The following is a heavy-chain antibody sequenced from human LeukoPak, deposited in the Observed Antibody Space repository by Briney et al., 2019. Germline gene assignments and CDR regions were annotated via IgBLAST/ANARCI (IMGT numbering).Heavy chain of an antibody. CDR3: ARVGAVAGYDY. D-gene: IGHD6-19*01. V-gene: IGHV4-34*01. CDR1: GVSLNKYF. J-gene: IGHJ4*02. CDR2: STQSGST. Sequence: KASETLSLTCSVNGVSLNKYFWSWIRQPPGKGLEWIAESTQSGSTNYNPSLKGRVTTSVDTSKNQFSLELNSVPPEDTAVYYCARVGAVAGYDYWGQGTLVTVSS.